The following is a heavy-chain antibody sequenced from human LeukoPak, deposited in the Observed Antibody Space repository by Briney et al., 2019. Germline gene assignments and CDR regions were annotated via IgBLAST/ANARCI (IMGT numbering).Heavy chain of an antibody. D-gene: IGHD2-2*01. V-gene: IGHV3-7*01. CDR1: GFIFKKYW. CDR2: IKEDGSET. Sequence: GGSLRLSCAASGFIFKKYWINWVRQVPGKGLECLANIKEDGSETYYADSVKGRFTISRDNPKNLLFLQINSLRVEDTAVYYCAKGTKIVVVPAATDYWGQGTLVTVSS. J-gene: IGHJ4*02. CDR3: AKGTKIVVVPAATDY.